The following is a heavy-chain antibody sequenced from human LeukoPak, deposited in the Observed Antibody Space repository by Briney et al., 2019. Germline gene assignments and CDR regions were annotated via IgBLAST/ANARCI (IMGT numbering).Heavy chain of an antibody. Sequence: SETLSLTCAVYGGSFSGYYWSWIRQPPGKGLEWIGEINHSGSTNYNPSLKSRVTIAVDTSKNQFSLKLSSVTAADTAVYYCARGLGSGSYYHYWGQGTLVTVSS. D-gene: IGHD3-10*01. CDR1: GGSFSGYY. V-gene: IGHV4-34*01. CDR2: INHSGST. CDR3: ARGLGSGSYYHY. J-gene: IGHJ4*02.